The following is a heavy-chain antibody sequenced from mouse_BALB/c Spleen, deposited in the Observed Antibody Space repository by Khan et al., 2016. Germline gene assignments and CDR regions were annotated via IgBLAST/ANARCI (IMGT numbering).Heavy chain of an antibody. D-gene: IGHD1-1*01. J-gene: IGHJ1*01. V-gene: IGHV3-2*02. Sequence: EVQLQESGPGLVKPSQSLSLTCTVTGYSITSDYAWNWFRPFPGNKLEWMGYIGYSGSTSYNPSLKSRLSLTRDTSRNQFFLQLNSVTTEDTSTYYCARNLHYFGSSYGYFDVWGAGTTVTVSS. CDR1: GYSITSDYA. CDR2: IGYSGST. CDR3: ARNLHYFGSSYGYFDV.